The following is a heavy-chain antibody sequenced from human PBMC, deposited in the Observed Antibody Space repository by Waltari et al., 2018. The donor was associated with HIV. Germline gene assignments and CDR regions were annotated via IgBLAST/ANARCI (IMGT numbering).Heavy chain of an antibody. Sequence: QVQLVQSGAEVKKPGASVKVSCKVSGYTLTELSMHWVRQAPGKGFEWMGGFDPEDVETIYAQKFQGRVTMTEDTSTDTAYMELSSLRSEDTAVYYCATALSYGGNSDYWGQGTLVTVSS. D-gene: IGHD5-18*01. V-gene: IGHV1-24*01. CDR3: ATALSYGGNSDY. J-gene: IGHJ4*02. CDR2: FDPEDVET. CDR1: GYTLTELS.